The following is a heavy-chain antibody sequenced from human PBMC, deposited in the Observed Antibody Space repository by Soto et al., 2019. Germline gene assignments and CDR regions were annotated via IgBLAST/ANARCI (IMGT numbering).Heavy chain of an antibody. Sequence: ASETLSLTCGVSGGSLSGATYSWNWIRQPPGKGLEWIGYIFPSGTTYYNPSLKSRVTISIDVSKNQFSLSLRSLTAADTAGDDCASSREFDDWREGTRVTVSS. V-gene: IGHV4-30-2*01. CDR1: GGSLSGATYS. J-gene: IGHJ4*02. CDR2: IFPSGTT. CDR3: ASSREFDD.